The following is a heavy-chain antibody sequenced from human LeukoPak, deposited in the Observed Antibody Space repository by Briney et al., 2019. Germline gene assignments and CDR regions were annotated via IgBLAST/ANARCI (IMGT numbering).Heavy chain of an antibody. Sequence: GGSLRLSCAASGFTFSSYAMSWVRQAPGKGLEWVSAISGSGGSTYYADSVKGRFTISRDNSKNTLYLQMNSLRAEDTAVYYCVKVWWELQTFDYWGQGTLVTVSS. CDR2: ISGSGGST. V-gene: IGHV3-23*01. J-gene: IGHJ4*02. CDR1: GFTFSSYA. D-gene: IGHD1-26*01. CDR3: VKVWWELQTFDY.